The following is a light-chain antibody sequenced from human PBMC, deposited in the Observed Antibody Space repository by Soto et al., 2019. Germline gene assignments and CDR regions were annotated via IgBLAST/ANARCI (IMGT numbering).Light chain of an antibody. CDR2: DVS. CDR1: ISDVGGYNY. J-gene: IGLJ2*01. CDR3: SSYTSSSTLVV. Sequence: QSALTQPASVSGSPGQSITISCTGTISDVGGYNYVSWYQQHPGKAPKLMIYDVSNRPSGVSNRFSGSKSGNTASLTISGLQSEEDADYYCSSYTSSSTLVVFGGGTKLTVL. V-gene: IGLV2-14*01.